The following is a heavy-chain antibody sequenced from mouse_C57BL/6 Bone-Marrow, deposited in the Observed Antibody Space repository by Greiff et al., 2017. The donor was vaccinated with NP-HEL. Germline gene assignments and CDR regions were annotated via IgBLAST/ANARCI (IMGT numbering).Heavy chain of an antibody. D-gene: IGHD1-1*01. CDR1: GYTFTSYL. V-gene: IGHV1-72*01. CDR3: ARYYYGSSSFDY. CDR2: IEPNSGGT. Sequence: QVQLQQPGAELVKPGASVKLSCKASGYTFTSYLMHWVKQRPGRGLEWIGRIEPNSGGTKYNEKFKSKATLTVDKPSSTAYMQLNSLTSEDSAVYDCARYYYGSSSFDYWGQGTTLTVSS. J-gene: IGHJ2*01.